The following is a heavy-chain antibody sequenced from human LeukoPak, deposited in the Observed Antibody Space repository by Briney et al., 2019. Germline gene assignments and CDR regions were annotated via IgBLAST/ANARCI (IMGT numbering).Heavy chain of an antibody. CDR3: ARVSLKEVDAFDI. CDR1: GFTFSSYW. Sequence: GGSLRLSCAASGFTFSSYWMHWVRQAPGKGLVWVSRINSDGSSTSYADSVKGRFTISRDNAKNTLYLQVNSLRAEDTAVYYCARVSLKEVDAFDIWGQGTMVTVSS. J-gene: IGHJ3*02. CDR2: INSDGSST. V-gene: IGHV3-74*01.